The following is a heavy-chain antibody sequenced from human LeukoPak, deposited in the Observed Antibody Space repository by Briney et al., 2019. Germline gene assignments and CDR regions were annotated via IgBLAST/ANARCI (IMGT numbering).Heavy chain of an antibody. CDR2: IYSGGST. V-gene: IGHV3-53*01. CDR1: GFDVSSNY. J-gene: IGHJ4*02. D-gene: IGHD5-18*01. CDR3: ASGLRGVWIQLSGPDY. Sequence: GGSLRLPCAASGFDVSSNYMSWVRQAPGKGLEWVSIIYSGGSTYYADSVKGRFSISRDNSKNTLYLQMNGLRAEDTAVYYCASGLRGVWIQLSGPDYWGQGTLVTVSS.